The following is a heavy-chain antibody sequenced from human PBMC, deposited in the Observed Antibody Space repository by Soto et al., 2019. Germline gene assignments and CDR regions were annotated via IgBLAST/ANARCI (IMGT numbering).Heavy chain of an antibody. Sequence: QVQLQESGPGLVKPSQTLSLTCTVSGGSISSGGYYWSWIRQHPGKGLEWIGYIYYSGSTYYNPSLKSRVTISVDTSKNQFSLKLSSVTAADTAVYYCARDAVSLARYGDSTGNYFDYWGQGTLVTVSS. CDR1: GGSISSGGYY. J-gene: IGHJ4*02. V-gene: IGHV4-31*03. CDR2: IYYSGST. CDR3: ARDAVSLARYGDSTGNYFDY. D-gene: IGHD4-17*01.